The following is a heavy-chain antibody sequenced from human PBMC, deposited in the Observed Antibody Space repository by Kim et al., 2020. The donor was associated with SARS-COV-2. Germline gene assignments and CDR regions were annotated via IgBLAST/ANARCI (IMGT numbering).Heavy chain of an antibody. CDR1: GFTFSSYG. D-gene: IGHD1-26*01. V-gene: IGHV3-64*01. J-gene: IGHJ4*02. CDR3: ARGGGGFLDY. Sequence: GGSLRLSCAASGFTFSSYGMVWVRQAPGTGLEYISSINPNGGTTYYANSVKGRFTISRDDSKKTLYVQMDSLTVEDMAVYYCARGGGGFLDYWGQGTRVT. CDR2: INPNGGTT.